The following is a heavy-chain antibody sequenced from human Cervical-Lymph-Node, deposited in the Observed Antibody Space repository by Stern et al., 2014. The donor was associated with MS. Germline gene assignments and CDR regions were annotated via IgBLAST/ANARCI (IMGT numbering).Heavy chain of an antibody. CDR1: GFTFSSYG. Sequence: VQLVESGGGVVQPGRSLRLSCAASGFTFSSYGMHWVRQAPGKGLEGGAVISYDASNKYYADSVKGRFTISRDNSKNTLYLQMNSLRAEDTAVYYCAKDLGGTYYHYYYGMDVWGQGTTVTVSS. V-gene: IGHV3-30*18. CDR3: AKDLGGTYYHYYYGMDV. D-gene: IGHD1-26*01. CDR2: ISYDASNK. J-gene: IGHJ6*02.